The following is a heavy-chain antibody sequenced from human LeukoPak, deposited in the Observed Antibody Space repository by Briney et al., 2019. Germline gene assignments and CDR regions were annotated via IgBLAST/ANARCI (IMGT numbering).Heavy chain of an antibody. CDR2: INPSGGST. CDR3: ARDQSPNIVPTIGLDY. V-gene: IGHV1-46*01. D-gene: IGHD5-12*01. Sequence: ASVKVSCKASGYTFTSYDINWVRQAPGQGLEWVGIINPSGGSTTYSQKFQGRVTMTRDMSTSTVYMELSSLRSEDTAVYYCARDQSPNIVPTIGLDYWGQGTLVTVSS. CDR1: GYTFTSYD. J-gene: IGHJ4*02.